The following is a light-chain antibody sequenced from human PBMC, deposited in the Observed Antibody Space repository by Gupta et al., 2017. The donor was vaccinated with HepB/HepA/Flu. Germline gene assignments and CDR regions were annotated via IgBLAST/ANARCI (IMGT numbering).Light chain of an antibody. CDR3: QHSYTTPRT. V-gene: IGKV1-39*01. Sequence: DIQLTQSPSSLSASVGDRVTISCRASQTISSYLNWYQQKPGKAPKLLVYAAFTLESGVPSRFSGSRSGTDFTLTISSLQPEDFATYFCQHSYTTPRTFGGGTKVEI. CDR2: AAF. J-gene: IGKJ4*01. CDR1: QTISSY.